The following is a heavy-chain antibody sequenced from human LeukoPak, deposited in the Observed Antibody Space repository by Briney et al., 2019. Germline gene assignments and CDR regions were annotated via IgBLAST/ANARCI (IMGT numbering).Heavy chain of an antibody. V-gene: IGHV1-8*01. Sequence: GASVKVSCKASGYTLTSYDISWVRQATGQGLEWMGWMNPNSGNTGYAQKFQGRVTMTRNTSISTAYMELSSLRSEDTAVYYCARGRGQWLARGTNWYFDLWGRGTLVTVSS. CDR3: ARGRGQWLARGTNWYFDL. CDR2: MNPNSGNT. D-gene: IGHD6-19*01. J-gene: IGHJ2*01. CDR1: GYTLTSYD.